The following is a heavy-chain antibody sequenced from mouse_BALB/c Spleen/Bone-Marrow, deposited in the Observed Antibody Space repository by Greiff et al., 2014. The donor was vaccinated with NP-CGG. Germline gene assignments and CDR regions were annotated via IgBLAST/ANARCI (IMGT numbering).Heavy chain of an antibody. CDR1: SYAFSSYW. CDR2: IYPGDGDT. V-gene: IGHV1-80*01. Sequence: VKLMESGAELVRPGSSVKISCKASSYAFSSYWMNWVKQRPGQGLEWIGQIYPGDGDTNYNGKFKGKATLTADKSSGTAYMQLSSLTSEDSAVYFCARQYGNYFDYWGQGTTLTVSS. J-gene: IGHJ2*01. CDR3: ARQYGNYFDY. D-gene: IGHD2-10*02.